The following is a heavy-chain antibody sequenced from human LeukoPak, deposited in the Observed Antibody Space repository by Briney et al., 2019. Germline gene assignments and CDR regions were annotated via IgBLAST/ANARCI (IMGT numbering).Heavy chain of an antibody. D-gene: IGHD3-3*01. V-gene: IGHV3-48*01. J-gene: IGHJ4*02. CDR3: AKSPITLFGVVITYFDY. Sequence: GGSLRLSCAASGFTFSSYSMNWVRQAPGKGLEWVSYISSLSGTIYYADSVKGRFIISRDNAQNSLFLQMNSLRAEDTAVYYCAKSPITLFGVVITYFDYWGQGTPVTVSS. CDR2: ISSLSGTI. CDR1: GFTFSSYS.